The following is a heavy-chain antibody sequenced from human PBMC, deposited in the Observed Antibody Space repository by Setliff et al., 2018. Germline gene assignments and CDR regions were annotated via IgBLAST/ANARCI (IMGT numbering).Heavy chain of an antibody. Sequence: PGGSLSLSCAASGFTFSNHGMHWVRQAPGKGLEWVAFIRHDGNNKYYKDSVRGRFTISRDNSKNTVYLQMNNLRADDTAVFYCVPGRGSWGQGALVTVSS. CDR3: VPGRGS. CDR1: GFTFSNHG. CDR2: IRHDGNNK. V-gene: IGHV3-30*02. D-gene: IGHD6-25*01. J-gene: IGHJ5*02.